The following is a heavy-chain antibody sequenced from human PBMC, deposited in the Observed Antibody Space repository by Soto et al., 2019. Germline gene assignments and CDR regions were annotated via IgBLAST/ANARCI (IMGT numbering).Heavy chain of an antibody. Sequence: ASVKVSCKASGYTFTSYGIHWVRQAPGQRLEWTGWINAGNGNTKYSEKFQGRVTITRDTSASTAYLELSSLRSEDTAVYYCARDTNDSSVYYHHFYYGIGVWRELPPLTVAP. V-gene: IGHV1-3*01. CDR2: INAGNGNT. CDR1: GYTFTSYG. D-gene: IGHD3-22*01. CDR3: ARDTNDSSVYYHHFYYGIGV. J-gene: IGHJ6*04.